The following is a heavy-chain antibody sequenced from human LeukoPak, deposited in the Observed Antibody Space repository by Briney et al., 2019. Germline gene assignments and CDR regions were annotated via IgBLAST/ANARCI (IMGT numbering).Heavy chain of an antibody. D-gene: IGHD3-10*01. V-gene: IGHV3-30*18. CDR3: AKDLKEYYGSGSYNGWFDP. J-gene: IGHJ5*02. CDR2: ISYDGSNK. CDR1: GFTFSSYG. Sequence: PGGSLRLSCAASGFTFSSYGMHWVRQAPGKGLKWVAVISYDGSNKYYADSVKGRFTISRDNSKNTLYLQMNSLRAEDTAVYYCAKDLKEYYGSGSYNGWFDPWGQGTLVTVSS.